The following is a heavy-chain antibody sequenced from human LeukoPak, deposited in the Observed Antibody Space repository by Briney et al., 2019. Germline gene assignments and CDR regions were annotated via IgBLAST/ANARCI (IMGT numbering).Heavy chain of an antibody. CDR2: IYSGGST. CDR1: GFTVSSNY. Sequence: GGSLILSCAASGFTVSSNYMSWVRQAPGKGLEWVSVIYSGGSTYYADSVKGRFTIPRDNSKNTLYLQMNSLRAEDTAVYYCARSGYYYGSSGYYYASYFDYWGQGTLVTVSS. CDR3: ARSGYYYGSSGYYYASYFDY. V-gene: IGHV3-53*01. D-gene: IGHD3-22*01. J-gene: IGHJ4*02.